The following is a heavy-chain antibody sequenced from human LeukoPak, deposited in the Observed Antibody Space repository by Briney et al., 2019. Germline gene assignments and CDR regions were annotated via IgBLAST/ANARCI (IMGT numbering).Heavy chain of an antibody. CDR1: GFTFSSYS. V-gene: IGHV3-21*01. CDR3: AREDGFSGAFDI. CDR2: ISSSSSYI. J-gene: IGHJ3*02. Sequence: PGGSLRLSCAASGFTFSSYSMNWVRQAPGKGLEWVSSISSSSSYIYYADSVKGRFTISRDNDKNSLYLQMNSLRAEDTAVYYCAREDGFSGAFDIWGQGTMVTVSS. D-gene: IGHD3-3*02.